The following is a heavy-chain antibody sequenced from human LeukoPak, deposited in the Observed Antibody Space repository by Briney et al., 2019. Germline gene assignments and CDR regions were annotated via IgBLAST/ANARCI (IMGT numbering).Heavy chain of an antibody. D-gene: IGHD1-26*01. V-gene: IGHV3-23*01. J-gene: IGHJ4*02. CDR2: FNGSGDRT. Sequence: XVRQAPGKXXEWVSGFNGSGDRTYYADSVKGRFTISRDNSKNTLYLQMNNLRAGDTAVYYCARRGSYYPFDYWGQGTLVTVSS. CDR3: ARRGSYYPFDY.